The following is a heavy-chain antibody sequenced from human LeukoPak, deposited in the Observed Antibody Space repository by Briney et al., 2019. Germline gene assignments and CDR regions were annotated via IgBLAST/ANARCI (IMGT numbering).Heavy chain of an antibody. CDR3: ARGFYGGNSHILLPNFDY. D-gene: IGHD4-23*01. Sequence: SETLSLTCAVYGGSFSGYYWSWIRQPPGKGLEWIGEINHSGSTNYNPSLKSRVTISVDTSKNRFSLKLSSVTAADTAVYYCARGFYGGNSHILLPNFDYWGQGTLVTVSS. CDR1: GGSFSGYY. CDR2: INHSGST. J-gene: IGHJ4*02. V-gene: IGHV4-34*01.